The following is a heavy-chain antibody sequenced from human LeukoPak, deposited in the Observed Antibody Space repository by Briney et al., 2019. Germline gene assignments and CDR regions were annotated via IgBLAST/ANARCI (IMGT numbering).Heavy chain of an antibody. CDR1: GGSISSYY. J-gene: IGHJ5*02. D-gene: IGHD1-26*01. Sequence: SETLSLTCTVSGGSISSYYWSWIRQPPGRGLEWIGYIYYSGSTNYNPSLKSRVTISVDTSKNQFSLKLSSVTAADTAVYYCAREGSYPNWFYPWGQGTLVTVSS. V-gene: IGHV4-59*01. CDR2: IYYSGST. CDR3: AREGSYPNWFYP.